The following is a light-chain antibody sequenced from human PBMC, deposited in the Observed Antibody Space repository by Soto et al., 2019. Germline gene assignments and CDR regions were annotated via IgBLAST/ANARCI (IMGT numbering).Light chain of an antibody. CDR2: GAS. J-gene: IGKJ4*01. CDR1: QSVINNY. CDR3: QQYATSPLT. V-gene: IGKV3-20*01. Sequence: EIVLTQSPGTLSLSPGERATLSCRASQSVINNYLAWFQQKPGQAPRLLIYGASNRATGIPDRFSGSGSGTDFTLTISRLEPEDFAVYYCQQYATSPLTFGGGTKVDI.